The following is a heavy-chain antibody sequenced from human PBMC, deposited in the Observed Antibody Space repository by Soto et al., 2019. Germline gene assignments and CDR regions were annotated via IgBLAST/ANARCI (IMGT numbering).Heavy chain of an antibody. D-gene: IGHD6-6*01. Sequence: QPVGSLRLSCTASGFTFGDYAMSWVRQAPGKGLEWVGFIRSKAYGGTTEYAASVKGRFTISRDDSKSIAYLQMNSLKTEDTAVYYCTRDSRAARPEKDIDYWGQGTLVTVSS. CDR1: GFTFGDYA. V-gene: IGHV3-49*04. J-gene: IGHJ4*02. CDR2: IRSKAYGGTT. CDR3: TRDSRAARPEKDIDY.